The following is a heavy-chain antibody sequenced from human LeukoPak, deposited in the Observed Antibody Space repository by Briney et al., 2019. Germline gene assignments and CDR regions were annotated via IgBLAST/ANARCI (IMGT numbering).Heavy chain of an antibody. CDR3: ARATPYFDY. Sequence: ASVKVSCKASGYTFTGYYMHWVRQAPGQGLDWMGWINLNSGVTNYAQKFQGRVTMTRDTSISTAYMELSRLRSDDAAVYYCARATPYFDYWGQGTLSPSPQ. V-gene: IGHV1-2*02. J-gene: IGHJ4*02. CDR2: INLNSGVT. CDR1: GYTFTGYY.